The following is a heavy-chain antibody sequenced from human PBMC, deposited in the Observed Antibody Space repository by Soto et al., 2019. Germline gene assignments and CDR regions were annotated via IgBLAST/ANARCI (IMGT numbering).Heavy chain of an antibody. D-gene: IGHD4-17*01. Sequence: QVQLVESGGGVVQPGRSLRLSCAASGFTFSSYGMHWVRQAPGKGLEWVAVIWYDGSNKYYADSVKGRFTISRDNSKNTLYLQMNSLRAEDTAVYYCARATVTTRIYYYYYMDVWGKGITVTVSS. CDR3: ARATVTTRIYYYYYMDV. V-gene: IGHV3-33*01. J-gene: IGHJ6*03. CDR2: IWYDGSNK. CDR1: GFTFSSYG.